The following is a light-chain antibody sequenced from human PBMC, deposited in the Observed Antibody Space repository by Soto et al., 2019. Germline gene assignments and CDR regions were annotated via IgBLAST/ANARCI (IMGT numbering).Light chain of an antibody. J-gene: IGKJ1*01. CDR1: QSISTY. CDR3: QQCYSSPRT. V-gene: IGKV1-39*01. Sequence: DIQMTQSPSTLSASVGDRVTITCRASQSISTYLNWYQQKLGRAPTLLIYAASSLQSGVPSRFSGGGSGTDLTLTISSLQPEDFALYFCQQCYSSPRTFGQGTKVEIK. CDR2: AAS.